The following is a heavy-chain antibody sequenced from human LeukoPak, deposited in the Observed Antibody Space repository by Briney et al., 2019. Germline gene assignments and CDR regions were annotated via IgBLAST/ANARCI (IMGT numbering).Heavy chain of an antibody. CDR1: GGSFSDYY. CDR2: VKHPGGT. J-gene: IGHJ6*02. Sequence: SETLSLTCAVYGGSFSDYYWTWIRQPPREGLEWIGEVKHPGGTNYNPSLRGRVAISVDTSKNQFSLRLTSVTAADTSVFYCARGRGYSSGWGHYYYSLDVWGQGTAVTVSS. V-gene: IGHV4-34*01. D-gene: IGHD6-19*01. CDR3: ARGRGYSSGWGHYYYSLDV.